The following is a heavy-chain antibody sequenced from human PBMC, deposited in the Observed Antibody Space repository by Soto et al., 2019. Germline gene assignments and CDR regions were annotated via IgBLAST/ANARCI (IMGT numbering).Heavy chain of an antibody. CDR3: ARRYTSRDGDYFDY. D-gene: IGHD5-12*01. CDR2: IYYSGRN. J-gene: IGHJ4*02. CDR1: GGSISSSGYY. V-gene: IGHV4-39*01. Sequence: QLQLQESGPGLVKPSETLSLTCIVSGGSISSSGYYWGWIRQPPGKGLQWIGSIYYSGRNNYNPSLRSTVTIFVDTSKNQFSLKLSSVTAADTAVYFCARRYTSRDGDYFDYWGQGTLVTVSS.